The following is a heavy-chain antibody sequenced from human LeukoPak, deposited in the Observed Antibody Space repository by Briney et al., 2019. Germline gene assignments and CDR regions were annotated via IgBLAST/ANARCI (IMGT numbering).Heavy chain of an antibody. CDR3: AGRITVFGVVRDY. Sequence: PSETLSLTCTVSGGSISSYYWSWIRQPPGKGLEWIGYIYYSGSTNYNPSLKSRVTISVDTSKNQFSLKLSSVTAADTAVYYCAGRITVFGVVRDYRGQGTLVTVSS. CDR1: GGSISSYY. CDR2: IYYSGST. D-gene: IGHD3-3*01. V-gene: IGHV4-59*01. J-gene: IGHJ4*02.